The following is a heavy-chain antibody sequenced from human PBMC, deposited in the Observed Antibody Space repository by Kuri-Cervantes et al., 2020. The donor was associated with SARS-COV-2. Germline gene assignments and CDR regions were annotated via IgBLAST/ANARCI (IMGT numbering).Heavy chain of an antibody. CDR2: IYYSGST. J-gene: IGHJ6*02. V-gene: IGHV4-61*08. CDR1: GGSISSGGYY. D-gene: IGHD6-13*01. Sequence: SETLSLTCTVSGGSISSGGYYWSWIRQHPGKGLEWIGYIYYSGSTNYNPSLKSRVTISVDTSKNQFSLKLSSVTAADTAVYYCARERVAAAGRQYYYYGMDVWGQGTTVTVSS. CDR3: ARERVAAAGRQYYYYGMDV.